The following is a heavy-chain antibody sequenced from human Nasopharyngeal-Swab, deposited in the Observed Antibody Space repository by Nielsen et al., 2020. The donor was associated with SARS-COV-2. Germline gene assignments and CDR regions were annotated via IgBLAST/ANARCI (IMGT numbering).Heavy chain of an antibody. V-gene: IGHV3-7*01. Sequence: GESLKISCAASGFTFSNYWMSWVRQAPGKGLEWVANIKQDGSEKYYVDSVKGRFTISRDSAKNSLYLQMNSLRVEDTAVYYCARSEIWGQGTLVTVSS. CDR3: ARSEI. D-gene: IGHD5-24*01. CDR2: IKQDGSEK. CDR1: GFTFSNYW. J-gene: IGHJ4*02.